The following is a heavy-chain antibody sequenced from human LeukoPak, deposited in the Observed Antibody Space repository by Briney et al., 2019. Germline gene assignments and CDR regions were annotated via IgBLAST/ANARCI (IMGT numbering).Heavy chain of an antibody. J-gene: IGHJ4*02. CDR1: GGSISSYY. V-gene: IGHV4-59*12. Sequence: KPSETLSLTCTVSGGSISSYYWSWIRQPPGKGLEWIGYIYYSGSTNYNPSLKSRVTISVDTSKNQFSLKLSSVTAADTAVYYCARERRIAAGVVDYWGQGTLVTVSS. CDR3: ARERRIAAGVVDY. CDR2: IYYSGST. D-gene: IGHD6-13*01.